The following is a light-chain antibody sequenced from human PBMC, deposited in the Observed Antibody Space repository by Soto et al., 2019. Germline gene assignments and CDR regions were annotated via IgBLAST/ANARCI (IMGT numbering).Light chain of an antibody. V-gene: IGKV3-15*01. J-gene: IGKJ5*01. CDR3: QQYYNRPPIT. CDR2: GAA. Sequence: ELAMSQPPATLSASRWARATLCWRASQRVNSNLAWYQQKPGQAPRLIXYGAATRATGIPARFSRSSSGREVALTISSLLYENYAAYYCQQYYNRPPITCGQGTRREVK. CDR1: QRVNSN.